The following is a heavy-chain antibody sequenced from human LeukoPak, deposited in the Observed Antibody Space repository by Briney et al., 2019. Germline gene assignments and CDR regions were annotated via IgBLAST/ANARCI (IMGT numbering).Heavy chain of an antibody. CDR3: ARDKYYGSGINLDY. V-gene: IGHV1-2*02. CDR2: INPNSGGT. J-gene: IGHJ4*02. D-gene: IGHD3-10*01. Sequence: ASVKVSCKASGYTFTGYYMHWVRQAPGQGLEWMGWINPNSGGTNYAQKFQGRVTMTRYTSISTDYMELSRLRSDDTAVYDCARDKYYGSGINLDYWGQGTLVTVSA. CDR1: GYTFTGYY.